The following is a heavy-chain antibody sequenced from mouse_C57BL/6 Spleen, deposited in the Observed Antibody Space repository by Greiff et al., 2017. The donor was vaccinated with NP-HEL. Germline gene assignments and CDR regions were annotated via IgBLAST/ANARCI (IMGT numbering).Heavy chain of an antibody. CDR1: GFTFTDYY. V-gene: IGHV7-3*01. D-gene: IGHD1-1*01. CDR2: IRNKANGYTT. CDR3: ARYYYYGSSYGWYFDV. Sequence: EVQLVESGGGLVQPGGSLSLSCAASGFTFTDYYMSWVRQPPGKALEWLGFIRNKANGYTTEYSASVKGRFTISRDNSQSILYLQMNALRAEDSATYYCARYYYYGSSYGWYFDVWGTGTTVTVSS. J-gene: IGHJ1*03.